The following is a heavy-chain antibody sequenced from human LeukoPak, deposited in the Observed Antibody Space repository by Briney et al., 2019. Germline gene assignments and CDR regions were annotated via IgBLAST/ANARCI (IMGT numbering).Heavy chain of an antibody. CDR3: AREVVGATDY. J-gene: IGHJ4*02. V-gene: IGHV3-30-3*01. CDR2: ISYDGSNK. D-gene: IGHD1-26*01. CDR1: GFTFSSYA. Sequence: PGGSLRLSCAASGFTFSSYAMHWVRQAPGKGLEWVAVISYDGSNKYYADSVKGRFTISRDNSKSTLYLQMNSLRAEDTAVYYCAREVVGATDYWGQGTLVTVSS.